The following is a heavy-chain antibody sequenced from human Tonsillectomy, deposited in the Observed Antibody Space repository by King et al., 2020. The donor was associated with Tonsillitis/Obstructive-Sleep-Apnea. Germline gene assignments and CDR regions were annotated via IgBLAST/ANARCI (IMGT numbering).Heavy chain of an antibody. V-gene: IGHV3-21*01. J-gene: IGHJ3*01. D-gene: IGHD1-26*01. CDR1: GFTFTRSS. Sequence: VQLVESGGGLVKPGGSLRLSCAASGFTFTRSSMNWVRQAPGKGLEWVSFISSSSSYIYYADTVKGRFTISRDNAKNSLSLQMNSLRAEDTAVYYCARAEDLVGSNAFYVWGQGTMVTVSS. CDR3: ARAEDLVGSNAFYV. CDR2: ISSSSSYI.